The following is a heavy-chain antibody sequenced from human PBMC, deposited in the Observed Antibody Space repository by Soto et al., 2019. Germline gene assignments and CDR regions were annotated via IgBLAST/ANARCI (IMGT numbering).Heavy chain of an antibody. CDR3: AKGGAIVAAGTRVYLYNAMDV. J-gene: IGHJ6*02. Sequence: ASVKVSCKASGYTFAGYYVHWVRQAPGQGLEWMGWINPNSGDTYLAQRFQGRVTMNRDTSIGTAYMELRGLTSDDTAEYYCAKGGAIVAAGTRVYLYNAMDVWGQGTTVTVSS. V-gene: IGHV1-2*02. CDR1: GYTFAGYY. D-gene: IGHD1-26*01. CDR2: INPNSGDT.